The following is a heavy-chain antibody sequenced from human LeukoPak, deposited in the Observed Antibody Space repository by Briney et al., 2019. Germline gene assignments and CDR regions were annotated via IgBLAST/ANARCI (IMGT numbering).Heavy chain of an antibody. Sequence: PSETLSLTCTVSGYSISSGYYWGWIRQPPGKGLEWIGSIYHSGSTYYNPSLKSRVTISVDTSKNQFSLKLSSVTAADTAVYYCARDLMGGSGSYYYLDYWGQGTLVTVSS. D-gene: IGHD3-10*01. CDR1: GYSISSGYY. V-gene: IGHV4-38-2*02. CDR2: IYHSGST. J-gene: IGHJ4*02. CDR3: ARDLMGGSGSYYYLDY.